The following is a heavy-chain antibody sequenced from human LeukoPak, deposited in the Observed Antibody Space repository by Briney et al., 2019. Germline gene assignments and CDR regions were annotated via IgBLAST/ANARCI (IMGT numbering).Heavy chain of an antibody. J-gene: IGHJ4*02. CDR3: ARPPGIAAAGTGY. CDR2: INAGNGNT. D-gene: IGHD6-13*01. V-gene: IGHV1-3*01. Sequence: ASVKVSCKASGYTFTSYAMHWVRQAPGQRLEWMGWINAGNGNTKYSQKFQGRVTITRDTSASTAYMELSSLRSEDTAVYYCARPPGIAAAGTGYWGQGTLVTVSS. CDR1: GYTFTSYA.